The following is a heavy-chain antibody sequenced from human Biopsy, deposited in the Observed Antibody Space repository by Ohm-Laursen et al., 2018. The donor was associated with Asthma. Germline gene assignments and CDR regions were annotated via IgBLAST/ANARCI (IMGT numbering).Heavy chain of an antibody. D-gene: IGHD2-21*01. CDR1: GFSISDRGMG. V-gene: IGHV2-70*13. CDR2: VDWDDDS. J-gene: IGHJ4*02. CDR3: ARIRTGGGHSYEFDF. Sequence: TQTLTLTCTFSGFSISDRGMGVSWIRQPPGKALEWLALVDWDDDSYYSTSLKTRLTISKDTSKNQVVLSMTNMDPVDTATYYCARIRTGGGHSYEFDFWGQGTLVTVSS.